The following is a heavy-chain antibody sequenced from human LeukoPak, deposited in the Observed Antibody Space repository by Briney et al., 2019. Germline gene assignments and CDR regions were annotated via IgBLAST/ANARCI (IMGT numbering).Heavy chain of an antibody. CDR3: ASRRGSGFTFDN. D-gene: IGHD3-10*01. J-gene: IGHJ3*02. CDR2: IYPGDSDT. CDR1: GYSFTSYW. Sequence: ESLKISCNASGYSFTSYWIGWVRHMPGKGLEWMGIIYPGDSDTRYSPSFQGQVTTSADKSISTAYLQWSTLKASDTAMYYCASRRGSGFTFDNWGQGTMVTVSS. V-gene: IGHV5-51*01.